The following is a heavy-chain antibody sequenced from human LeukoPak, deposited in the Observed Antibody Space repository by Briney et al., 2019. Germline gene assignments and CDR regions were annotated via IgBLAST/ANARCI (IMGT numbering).Heavy chain of an antibody. CDR3: ARHEHGDFGDPNWFDP. CDR1: GGSISSYY. V-gene: IGHV4-4*07. CDR2: IYTSGST. Sequence: SETLSLTCTVSGGSISSYYWSWIRQPAGKGLEWIGRIYTSGSTNYNPSLKSRVTMSVDTSKNQFSLNLNSVTAADTAVYYCARHEHGDFGDPNWFDPWGQGTLVTVSS. J-gene: IGHJ5*02. D-gene: IGHD4-17*01.